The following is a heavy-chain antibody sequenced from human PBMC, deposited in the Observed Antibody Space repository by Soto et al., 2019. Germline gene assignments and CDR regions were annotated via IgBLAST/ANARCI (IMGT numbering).Heavy chain of an antibody. CDR3: ARESSDIVVVVAATQEFAFDI. J-gene: IGHJ3*02. Sequence: ASVKVSCKAPGYTFTSYGISWVRQAPGQGLEWMGWISAYNGNTNYAQKLQGRVTMTTDTSTSTAYMELRSLRSDDTAVYYCARESSDIVVVVAATQEFAFDIWGQGTMVTVSS. CDR1: GYTFTSYG. D-gene: IGHD2-15*01. V-gene: IGHV1-18*01. CDR2: ISAYNGNT.